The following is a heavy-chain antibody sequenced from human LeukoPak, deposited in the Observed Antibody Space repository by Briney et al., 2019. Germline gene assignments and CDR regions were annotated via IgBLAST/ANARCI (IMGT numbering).Heavy chain of an antibody. CDR3: ARDLEPYYYGSGSSIDY. Sequence: ASVKVSCKAPGYTFTSYGISWVRQAPGQGLEWMGWISAYNGNTNYAQKLQGRVTMTTDTSTSTAYMELRSLRSDDTAVYYCARDLEPYYYGSGSSIDYWGQGTLVTVSS. CDR2: ISAYNGNT. V-gene: IGHV1-18*01. D-gene: IGHD3-10*01. J-gene: IGHJ4*02. CDR1: GYTFTSYG.